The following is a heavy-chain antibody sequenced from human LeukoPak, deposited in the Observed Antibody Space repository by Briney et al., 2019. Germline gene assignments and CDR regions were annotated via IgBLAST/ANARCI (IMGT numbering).Heavy chain of an antibody. J-gene: IGHJ5*02. CDR2: ISGSGGST. V-gene: IGHV3-23*01. Sequence: HPGGSLRLSCAASGFTFSSYAMSWVRQAPGKGLEWVSAISGSGGSTYYADSVKGRFTISRDNSKNTLYLQMNSLRAEDTAVYYCARVQPRIAPHHGWFDPWGQGTLVTVSS. CDR1: GFTFSSYA. D-gene: IGHD6-13*01. CDR3: ARVQPRIAPHHGWFDP.